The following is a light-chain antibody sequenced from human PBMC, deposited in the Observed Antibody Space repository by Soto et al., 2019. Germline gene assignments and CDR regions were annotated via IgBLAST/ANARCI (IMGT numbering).Light chain of an antibody. Sequence: IQLSHSPSSLSASVGDRVTITCRASQGMINYLAWYQQKPGKAPKLLIYKASTLKSGVPSRFSGSGSGTEFTLTIISLQPDDFATYYCQHYNSYSEAFGQGTKVDIK. J-gene: IGKJ1*01. CDR3: QHYNSYSEA. CDR2: KAS. V-gene: IGKV1-5*03. CDR1: QGMINY.